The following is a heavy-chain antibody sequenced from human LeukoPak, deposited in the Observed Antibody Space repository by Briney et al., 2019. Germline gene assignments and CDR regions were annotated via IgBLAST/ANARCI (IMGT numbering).Heavy chain of an antibody. Sequence: GGSLRLSCLASKFTFNNYAMAWVRQAPGKGLEWVSYISSSGSTIYYADSVKGRFTISRDNAKNSLYLQMNSLRAEDTAVYYCAELGITMIGGVWGKGTKVTISS. J-gene: IGHJ6*04. CDR2: ISSSGSTI. CDR3: AELGITMIGGV. D-gene: IGHD3-10*02. CDR1: KFTFNNYA. V-gene: IGHV3-48*03.